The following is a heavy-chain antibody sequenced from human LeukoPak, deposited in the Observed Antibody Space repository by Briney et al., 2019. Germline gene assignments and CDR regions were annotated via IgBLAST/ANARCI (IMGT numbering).Heavy chain of an antibody. Sequence: GESLKISCKGSGYSFTSYWIGWVRQMPGKGLEWMGIIYPGDSDTRYSPPFQGQVTISADKSISTAYLQWSSLKASDTAMYYCARHCSGGSCYSGLADYWGQGTLVTVSS. D-gene: IGHD2-15*01. J-gene: IGHJ4*02. CDR1: GYSFTSYW. V-gene: IGHV5-51*01. CDR2: IYPGDSDT. CDR3: ARHCSGGSCYSGLADY.